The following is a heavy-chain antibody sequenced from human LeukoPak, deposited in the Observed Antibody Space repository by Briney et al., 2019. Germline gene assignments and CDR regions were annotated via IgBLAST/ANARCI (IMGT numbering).Heavy chain of an antibody. CDR1: GFTFSSYA. D-gene: IGHD3-10*01. CDR3: AKAASNYMVRGVIPSDY. CDR2: ISGSGGST. Sequence: PGGSLRLSCAASGFTFSSYAMSWVRQAPGKGLERVSAISGSGGSTYYADSVKGRFTISRDNSKNTLYLQMNSLRAEDTAVYYCAKAASNYMVRGVIPSDYWGQGALVTVSS. V-gene: IGHV3-23*01. J-gene: IGHJ4*02.